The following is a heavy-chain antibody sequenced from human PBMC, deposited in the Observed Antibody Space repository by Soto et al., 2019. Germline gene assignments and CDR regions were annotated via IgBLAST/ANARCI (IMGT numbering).Heavy chain of an antibody. CDR2: IKSKTDGGTT. D-gene: IGHD2-21*02. J-gene: IGHJ4*02. CDR3: TTDQAYCGGDCYSDY. V-gene: IGHV3-15*01. CDR1: GFTFSNAW. Sequence: GGSLRLSCAASGFTFSNAWMSWVRQAPGKGLEWVGRIKSKTDGGTTDYAAPVKGRFTISRDDSKNTLYLQMNSLKTEDTAVYYCTTDQAYCGGDCYSDYWGQGTLVTVSS.